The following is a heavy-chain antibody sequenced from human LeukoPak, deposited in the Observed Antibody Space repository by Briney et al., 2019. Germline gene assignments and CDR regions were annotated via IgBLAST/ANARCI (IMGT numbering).Heavy chain of an antibody. CDR2: ISYDGSNK. J-gene: IGHJ4*02. CDR1: GFXFNRYA. V-gene: IGHV3-30-3*01. CDR3: ARDRNLDS. Sequence: GGSLRLSCAASGFXFNRYAIHWVRQAPGKGPEWVAFISYDGSNKYFADSVKGRFTISRDNSKNTVYLQMDSLRAEDTAVYYCARDRNLDSWGQGTLVTVSS.